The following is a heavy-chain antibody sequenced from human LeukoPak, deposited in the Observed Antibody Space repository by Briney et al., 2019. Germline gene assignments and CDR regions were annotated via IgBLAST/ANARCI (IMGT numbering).Heavy chain of an antibody. CDR2: IYYSGST. J-gene: IGHJ5*02. Sequence: SETLSLTCTVSGGSISNKYWSWIRQPPGKGLEWIGYIYYSGSTNYNPSLKSRVTILVDTSKNQFSLKLSSVTAADTAVYYCARLRVRSAWFDPWGQGTLVTVSS. V-gene: IGHV4-59*08. CDR1: GGSISNKY. CDR3: ARLRVRSAWFDP. D-gene: IGHD2/OR15-2a*01.